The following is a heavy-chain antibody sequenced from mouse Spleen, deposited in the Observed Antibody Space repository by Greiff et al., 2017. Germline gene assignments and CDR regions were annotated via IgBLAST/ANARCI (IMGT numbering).Heavy chain of an antibody. Sequence: EVLRVESGPELVKPGASVKISCTASGYSFTGYYMNWVKQSPEKSLEWIGEINPSTGGTTYNQKFKAKATLTVDKSSSTAYMQLKSLTSEDSAVYYCARWAGTRGDYWGQGTTLTVSS. CDR3: ARWAGTRGDY. D-gene: IGHD3-3*01. V-gene: IGHV1-42*01. J-gene: IGHJ2*01. CDR2: INPSTGGT. CDR1: GYSFTGYY.